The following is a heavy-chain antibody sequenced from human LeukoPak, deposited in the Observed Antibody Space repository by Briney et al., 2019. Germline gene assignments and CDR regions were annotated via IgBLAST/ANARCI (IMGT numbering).Heavy chain of an antibody. CDR1: GYSFTSYW. Sequence: RGESLKISCKGSGYSFTSYWIGWVRQMPGKGLEWVGIIYPGDSDTRYSPSFQGQVTISADKSISTAYLQWSSLKASDTAMYYCARTNTVYDYVWGSYRPDAFDIWGQGTMVTVSS. CDR2: IYPGDSDT. V-gene: IGHV5-51*01. J-gene: IGHJ3*02. D-gene: IGHD3-16*02. CDR3: ARTNTVYDYVWGSYRPDAFDI.